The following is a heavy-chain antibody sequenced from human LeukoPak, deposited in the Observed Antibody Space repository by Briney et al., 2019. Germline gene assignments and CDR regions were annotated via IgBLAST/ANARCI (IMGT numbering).Heavy chain of an antibody. D-gene: IGHD6-19*01. CDR3: AKGEQWLVPASFDY. Sequence: PGGSLRLSCAASGFTFDDYAMHWVRQAPGKGLEWVSGISWNSGSIGYADSVKGRFTISRDNAKNSLYLQMNSLRAEDMALYYCAKGEQWLVPASFDYWGQGTLVTVSS. J-gene: IGHJ4*02. CDR2: ISWNSGSI. CDR1: GFTFDDYA. V-gene: IGHV3-9*03.